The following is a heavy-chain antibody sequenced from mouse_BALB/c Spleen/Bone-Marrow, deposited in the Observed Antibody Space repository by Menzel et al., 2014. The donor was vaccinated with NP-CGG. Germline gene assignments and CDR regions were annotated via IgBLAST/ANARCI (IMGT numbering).Heavy chain of an antibody. CDR2: IDPANGYT. CDR1: GFNIKDTY. Sequence: VQLKESAAELVKPGASVKLSCTASGFNIKDTYIHWMKQRPEQGLAWTGTIDPANGYTIYDPKFQGKATITADTTSNTAYLQLRSLTSEGTAVYYCALITAATFNYWYMDVWGAGTTVTVSS. CDR3: ALITAATFNYWYMDV. V-gene: IGHV14-3*02. J-gene: IGHJ1*01. D-gene: IGHD1-2*01.